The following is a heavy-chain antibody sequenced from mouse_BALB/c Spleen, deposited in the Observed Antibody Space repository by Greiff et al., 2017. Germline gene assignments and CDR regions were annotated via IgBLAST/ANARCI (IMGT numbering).Heavy chain of an antibody. V-gene: IGHV3-6*02. CDR3: ARGGVYYGGYFDV. Sequence: EVQLQESGPGLVKPSQSLSLTCSVTGYSITSGYYWNWIRQFPGNKLEWMGYISYDGSNNYNPSLKNRISITRDTSKNQFFLKLNSVTTEETATYYWARGGVYYGGYFDVWGAGTTVTVSS. CDR2: ISYDGSN. J-gene: IGHJ1*01. CDR1: GYSITSGYY. D-gene: IGHD2-1*01.